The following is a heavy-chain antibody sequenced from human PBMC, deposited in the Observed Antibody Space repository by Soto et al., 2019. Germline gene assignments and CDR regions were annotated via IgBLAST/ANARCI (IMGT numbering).Heavy chain of an antibody. CDR3: ARFYYDSSGYLPSPYYYYYGMDV. CDR1: GFTFSSYW. D-gene: IGHD3-22*01. J-gene: IGHJ6*02. V-gene: IGHV3-7*04. Sequence: GGSLRLSCAASGFTFSSYWMGWVRRAPGKGLEWVANIKQDGSEKYYVDSVKGRFTISRDNAKNSLYLQMNSLRAEDTAVYYCARFYYDSSGYLPSPYYYYYGMDVWGQGTTVTVS. CDR2: IKQDGSEK.